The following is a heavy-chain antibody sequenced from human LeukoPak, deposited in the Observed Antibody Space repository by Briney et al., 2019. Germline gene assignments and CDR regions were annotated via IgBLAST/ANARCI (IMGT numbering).Heavy chain of an antibody. J-gene: IGHJ4*02. CDR3: AIRTGVGYVDY. CDR1: GFTFSNYW. CDR2: IKQDGSEK. D-gene: IGHD1-14*01. Sequence: GGSLRLSCAASGFTFSNYWMSWVRQAPGKGLEWVANIKQDGSEKYYVDSVKGRFTISRDNSKNTLYLQMNSLRAEDTAVSYCAIRTGVGYVDYWGQGTLVTVPS. V-gene: IGHV3-7*01.